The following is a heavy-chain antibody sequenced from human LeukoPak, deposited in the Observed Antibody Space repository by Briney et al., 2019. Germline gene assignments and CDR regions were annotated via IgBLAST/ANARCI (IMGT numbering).Heavy chain of an antibody. D-gene: IGHD3-10*01. CDR2: IYYSGST. J-gene: IGHJ5*02. CDR1: GGSISSYY. CDR3: ARGGYYGSGNDFRFDP. Sequence: SETLSLTCTVSGGSISSYYWSWIRQPPGKGLEWIGYIYYSGSTNYKPSLKSRVTISVDTSKNQFSLKLNSVTAADTAVYYCARGGYYGSGNDFRFDPWGQGTLVTVSS. V-gene: IGHV4-59*01.